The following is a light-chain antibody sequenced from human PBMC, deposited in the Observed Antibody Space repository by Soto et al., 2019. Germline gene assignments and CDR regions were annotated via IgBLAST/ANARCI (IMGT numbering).Light chain of an antibody. CDR2: DVS. Sequence: EIVLTQSPATLSLSLGERATLSCRASQSVSVYLAWYQQKTGQAPRLLIYDVSKRATGVPARFSGSGSATDFTLTISSLEAEDFAVYYCQQRYNWVTFGGGTKVEI. J-gene: IGKJ4*01. CDR1: QSVSVY. V-gene: IGKV3-11*01. CDR3: QQRYNWVT.